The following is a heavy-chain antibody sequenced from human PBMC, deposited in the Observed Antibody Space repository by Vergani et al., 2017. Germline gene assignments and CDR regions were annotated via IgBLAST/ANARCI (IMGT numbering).Heavy chain of an antibody. D-gene: IGHD3-3*01. J-gene: IGHJ1*01. CDR1: GFSLSTSGVG. V-gene: IGHV2-5*02. CDR3: AHETDFWSGSVDFQH. CDR2: IYWDDDK. Sequence: QITLKESGPTLVKPTQTLTLTCTFSGFSLSTSGVGVGWIRQPPGKALEWLARIYWDDDKRYSPSLKSRLTITKDTSKNQVVLTMTNMDPVDTATYYCAHETDFWSGSVDFQHWGQGTLVTVSS.